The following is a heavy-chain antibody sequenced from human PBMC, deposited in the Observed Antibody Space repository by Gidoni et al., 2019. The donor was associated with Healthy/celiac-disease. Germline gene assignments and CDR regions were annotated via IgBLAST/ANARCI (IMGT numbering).Heavy chain of an antibody. CDR3: AKDMTGPYYYYYMDV. V-gene: IGHV3-30*18. CDR1: GFTVSSDG. D-gene: IGHD3-9*01. Sequence: QVQLVEAGGGVVQPGRSLGLSCAASGFTVSSDGMHWVRQAPGKGLEWVAVISYDGSNKYYADSVKGRFTISRDNSKNTLYLQMNSLIAEDTAVYYCAKDMTGPYYYYYMDVWGKGTTVTVSS. J-gene: IGHJ6*03. CDR2: ISYDGSNK.